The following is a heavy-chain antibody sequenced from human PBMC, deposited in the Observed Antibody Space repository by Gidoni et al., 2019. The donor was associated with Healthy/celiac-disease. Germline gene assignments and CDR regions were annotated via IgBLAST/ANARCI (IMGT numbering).Heavy chain of an antibody. D-gene: IGHD7-27*01. CDR1: GYTFTSSY. J-gene: IGHJ3*02. V-gene: IGHV1-46*01. CDR2: INPSGGST. Sequence: QVQLVQSGAEVKKPGASVKVSCKASGYTFTSSYLHWVRQAPGQGLEWMERINPSGGSTSYAQKFQGRVTVTRDTSTSTVYMELSSLRSEDTAVYYCASPVWGSDAFDIWGQGTMVTVSS. CDR3: ASPVWGSDAFDI.